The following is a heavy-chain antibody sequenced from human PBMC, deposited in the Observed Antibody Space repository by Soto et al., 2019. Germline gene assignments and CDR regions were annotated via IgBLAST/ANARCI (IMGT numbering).Heavy chain of an antibody. V-gene: IGHV3-33*01. D-gene: IGHD1-1*01. Sequence: PGGSLRLSCAASGFTFNTYGMHWVRQAPGKGLEWVAMIWFDGSRKYYADSMKGRFTISRDNSKNTLYLQMNSLRADDTAIYYCATSYRAYHDIGYWGQGTQVTVSS. CDR2: IWFDGSRK. CDR3: ATSYRAYHDIGY. J-gene: IGHJ4*02. CDR1: GFTFNTYG.